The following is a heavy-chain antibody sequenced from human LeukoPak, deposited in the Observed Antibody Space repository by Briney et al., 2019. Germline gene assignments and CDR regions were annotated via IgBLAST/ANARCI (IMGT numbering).Heavy chain of an antibody. J-gene: IGHJ4*02. V-gene: IGHV3-23*01. Sequence: EGSLRLSCAASGFTFSSYAMSWVRQAPGKGLEWDSGISGSGGSTYYADSVKGRFTISRDNSRNTLYLQMNSPRAEDTAVYYCAILPGYSSGWYEVNYWGQGTLVTVSS. D-gene: IGHD6-13*01. CDR2: ISGSGGST. CDR1: GFTFSSYA. CDR3: AILPGYSSGWYEVNY.